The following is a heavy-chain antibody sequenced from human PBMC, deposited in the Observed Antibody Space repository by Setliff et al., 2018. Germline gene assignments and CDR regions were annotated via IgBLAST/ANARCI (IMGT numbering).Heavy chain of an antibody. CDR3: AKVKKPLIRGSGFDY. Sequence: GGSLRLSCAASGFTVSTFSMHWVRQAPVKGLEWVATISDDGSNEFYAGSVKGRFTISRDNSENTLFLQMTSLRAEDTGVYYCAKVKKPLIRGSGFDYWGQGTLVTVSS. J-gene: IGHJ4*02. D-gene: IGHD2-8*01. V-gene: IGHV3-30*18. CDR1: GFTVSTFS. CDR2: ISDDGSNE.